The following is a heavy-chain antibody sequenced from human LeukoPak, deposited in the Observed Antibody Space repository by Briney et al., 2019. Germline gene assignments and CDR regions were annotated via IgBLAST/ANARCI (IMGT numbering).Heavy chain of an antibody. Sequence: SGGSLRLSCAASGFTFSSYAMSWVRQAPGKGLEWVSAISGSGGSTYYADSVKGRFTISRDNSKNTVYLQMNSLRAEDTAVYYCAKEGSGYYGSDAFDIWGQGTMVTVSS. J-gene: IGHJ3*02. D-gene: IGHD3-22*01. CDR3: AKEGSGYYGSDAFDI. CDR2: ISGSGGST. V-gene: IGHV3-23*01. CDR1: GFTFSSYA.